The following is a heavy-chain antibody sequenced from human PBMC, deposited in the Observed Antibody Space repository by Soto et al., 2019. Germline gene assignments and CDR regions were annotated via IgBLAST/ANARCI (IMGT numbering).Heavy chain of an antibody. Sequence: VASVKVSCKASGGTFSSYAISWVRQAPGQGLEWMGGIIPIFGTANYAQKFQGRVTITADKSTSTAYMELSSLRSEDTAVYYCARDFRFNSGYFDYWGQGTLVTVSS. V-gene: IGHV1-69*06. CDR2: IIPIFGTA. CDR1: GGTFSSYA. D-gene: IGHD3-16*01. J-gene: IGHJ4*02. CDR3: ARDFRFNSGYFDY.